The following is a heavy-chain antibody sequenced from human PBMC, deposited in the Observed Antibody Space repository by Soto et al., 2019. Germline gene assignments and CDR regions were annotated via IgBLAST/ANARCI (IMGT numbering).Heavy chain of an antibody. D-gene: IGHD1-26*01. CDR3: ARSSGSCYRCFDY. J-gene: IGHJ4*02. V-gene: IGHV1-2*04. Sequence: QVQLVQSGAEVKKPGASVKVSCKASGYTFTGYYMHWVRQAHGQGLEWMGWINPNSGGTNYAQKFQGWVTMTRDTSISTAYMELSRLRSDDTAVYYCARSSGSCYRCFDYWGQGTLVTVSS. CDR2: INPNSGGT. CDR1: GYTFTGYY.